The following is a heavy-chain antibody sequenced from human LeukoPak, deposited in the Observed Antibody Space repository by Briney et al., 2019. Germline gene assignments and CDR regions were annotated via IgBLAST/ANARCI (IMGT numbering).Heavy chain of an antibody. J-gene: IGHJ6*03. CDR2: ISISGNSR. Sequence: GGSLRLSCAASGFTFSDYSMTWIRQAPGKGLEWISYISISGNSRDYAASVKGRFTISRDNAEKSLYLQMNSLRAEDTAVYFCARNSSAYISPYYYNYMDVWGEGTTVTVSS. V-gene: IGHV3-11*01. CDR1: GFTFSDYS. D-gene: IGHD3-22*01. CDR3: ARNSSAYISPYYYNYMDV.